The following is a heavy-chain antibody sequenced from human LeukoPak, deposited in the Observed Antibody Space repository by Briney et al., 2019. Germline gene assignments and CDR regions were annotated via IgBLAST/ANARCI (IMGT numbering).Heavy chain of an antibody. D-gene: IGHD3-10*01. Sequence: GGSLRLSCAASGFTFSSCGMSWVRQAPGKGLEWVSSINNSGGSTYYADSVKGRFTISRDNSKNTLYLQMNSLRADDTAVYYCAKVTYGSGTYGAFDYWGQGTLVTVSS. V-gene: IGHV3-23*01. J-gene: IGHJ4*02. CDR2: INNSGGST. CDR1: GFTFSSCG. CDR3: AKVTYGSGTYGAFDY.